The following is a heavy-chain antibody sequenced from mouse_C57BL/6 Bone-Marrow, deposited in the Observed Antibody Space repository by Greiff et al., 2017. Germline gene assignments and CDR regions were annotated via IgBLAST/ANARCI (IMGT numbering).Heavy chain of an antibody. V-gene: IGHV5-12*01. CDR3: ARHEGIYYYGSRFAY. D-gene: IGHD1-1*01. CDR1: GFTFSDYY. J-gene: IGHJ3*01. CDR2: ISNGGGST. Sequence: EVKVVESGGGLVQPGGSLKLSCAASGFTFSDYYMYWVRQTPEKRLEWVAYISNGGGSTYYPDTVKGRFTISRDNAKNTLYLQMSRLKSEDTAMYYCARHEGIYYYGSRFAYWGQGTLVTVSA.